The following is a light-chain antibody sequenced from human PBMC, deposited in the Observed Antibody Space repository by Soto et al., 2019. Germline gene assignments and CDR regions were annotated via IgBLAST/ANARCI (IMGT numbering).Light chain of an antibody. CDR2: EVS. V-gene: IGLV2-14*01. Sequence: QSALTQPASVSGSPGQSITISCTGTSGDVGGYNYVSWYQQHPGKAPKVMIYEVSNRPSGVSNRFSGSKSGNTASLTISGLQAEDEADYYCGSWDSSLSAYVFGTGTKLTVL. CDR1: SGDVGGYNY. J-gene: IGLJ1*01. CDR3: GSWDSSLSAYV.